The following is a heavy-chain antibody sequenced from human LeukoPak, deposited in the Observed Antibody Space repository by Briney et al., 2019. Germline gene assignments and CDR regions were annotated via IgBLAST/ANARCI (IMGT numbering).Heavy chain of an antibody. CDR1: GFTFSSYA. CDR3: ARPPAYDSSGYYVDY. Sequence: PGGSLRLSCAASGFTFSSYAMHWVRQAPGKGLEWVAVISYDGSNKYYADSVKGRFTISRDNSKNTLYLQMNSLRAEDTAAYYCARPPAYDSSGYYVDYWGQGTLVTVSS. V-gene: IGHV3-30*04. J-gene: IGHJ4*02. D-gene: IGHD3-22*01. CDR2: ISYDGSNK.